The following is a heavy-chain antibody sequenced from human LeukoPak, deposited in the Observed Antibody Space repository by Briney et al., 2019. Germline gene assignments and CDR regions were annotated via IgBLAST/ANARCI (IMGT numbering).Heavy chain of an antibody. CDR2: INSDGSSA. CDR1: GFTFSTYW. Sequence: GGSLRPSCAASGFTFSTYWIHWVRQAPRKGPVWVSRINSDGSSASYADYVKGRFTISREHAQNTLYLQLKSLRAEDTDVYYCARDTPEWELPHDDWGQGTLVTVSS. CDR3: ARDTPEWELPHDD. J-gene: IGHJ4*02. V-gene: IGHV3-74*01. D-gene: IGHD1-26*01.